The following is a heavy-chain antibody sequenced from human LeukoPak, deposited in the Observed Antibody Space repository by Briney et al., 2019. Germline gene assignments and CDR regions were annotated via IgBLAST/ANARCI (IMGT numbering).Heavy chain of an antibody. CDR3: ARQGSVDGDYAPLGF. Sequence: PSETLSLTCTVSGGSISNYFWTLVRQPPGKGLEWIGHIYYRGNTNYNPSLKSRVTLSVDTSKNQLSLRLTSVTAADTAVYYCARQGSVDGDYAPLGFWGQGTLVTVSS. J-gene: IGHJ4*02. CDR1: GGSISNYF. CDR2: IYYRGNT. D-gene: IGHD4-17*01. V-gene: IGHV4-59*08.